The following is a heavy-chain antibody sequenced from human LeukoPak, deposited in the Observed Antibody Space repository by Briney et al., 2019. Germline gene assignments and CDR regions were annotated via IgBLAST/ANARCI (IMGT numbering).Heavy chain of an antibody. Sequence: GGSLRLSCAASGFTLINAWRSCVRKSPERGREGVGRIKIKTYCGTTDYSAPVKDRLTISRDDTKTTLYLRMNSLKTEDTAVYYCTTDHSYSSGWYDYFDYWGQGTLVTVSS. CDR3: TTDHSYSSGWYDYFDY. J-gene: IGHJ4*02. CDR1: GFTLINAW. D-gene: IGHD6-19*01. V-gene: IGHV3-15*01. CDR2: IKIKTYCGTT.